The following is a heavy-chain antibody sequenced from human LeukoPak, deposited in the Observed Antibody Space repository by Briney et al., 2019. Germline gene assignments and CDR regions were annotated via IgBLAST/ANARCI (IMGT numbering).Heavy chain of an antibody. Sequence: SVKVSCKSSGGTFSSYAISWVRQAPGQGLEWMGGIIPIFGTANYAQKFQGRVTITADKSTSTAYMELSSLRSEDTAVYYCARSYGSGNLFYFDYWGQGTLVTVSS. D-gene: IGHD3-10*01. CDR2: IIPIFGTA. CDR1: GGTFSSYA. V-gene: IGHV1-69*06. CDR3: ARSYGSGNLFYFDY. J-gene: IGHJ4*02.